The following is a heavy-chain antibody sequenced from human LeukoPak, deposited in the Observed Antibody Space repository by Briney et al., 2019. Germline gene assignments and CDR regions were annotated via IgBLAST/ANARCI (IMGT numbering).Heavy chain of an antibody. V-gene: IGHV3-23*01. CDR3: ASFAFVTRPFDY. D-gene: IGHD4-23*01. CDR1: GFTFSNYP. Sequence: GGSLRLSCAASGFTFSNYPMSWVRQAPGKGLEWVSAIIGSGGSTYYADSVKGRFTISRDNSKNTLYLQMNSLRAEDTAVYYCASFAFVTRPFDYWGQGTLVTVSS. J-gene: IGHJ4*02. CDR2: IIGSGGST.